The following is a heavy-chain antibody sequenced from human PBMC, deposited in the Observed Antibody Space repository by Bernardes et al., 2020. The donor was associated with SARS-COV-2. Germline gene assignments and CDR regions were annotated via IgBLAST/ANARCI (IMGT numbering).Heavy chain of an antibody. D-gene: IGHD2-2*01. CDR3: ARDYCSTTSCYLNDAFDI. CDR2: ISGYNGDT. V-gene: IGHV1-18*01. J-gene: IGHJ3*02. Sequence: ASVKVSCKVSGYTFTSYGITWVRQAPGQGLEWMGWISGYNGDTNYAQKLQGRVTMTTDTSTSTAYMELRSLRSDDTAVYYCARDYCSTTSCYLNDAFDIWGQGTMVTVSS. CDR1: GYTFTSYG.